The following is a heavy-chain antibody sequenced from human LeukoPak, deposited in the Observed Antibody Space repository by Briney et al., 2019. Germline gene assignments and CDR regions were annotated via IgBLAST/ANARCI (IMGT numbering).Heavy chain of an antibody. J-gene: IGHJ5*02. CDR2: ISGSGIST. CDR3: AKLRYYDFWSGYSISNNWFDP. Sequence: GGSLRLSCAASGFTFTGYAMSWVRQAPGKGLEWVSSISGSGISTFYADSVKGRFTISRDNSKNTLYLQMNSLRAEDTAVYYCAKLRYYDFWSGYSISNNWFDPWGQGTLVTVSS. V-gene: IGHV3-23*01. D-gene: IGHD3-3*01. CDR1: GFTFTGYA.